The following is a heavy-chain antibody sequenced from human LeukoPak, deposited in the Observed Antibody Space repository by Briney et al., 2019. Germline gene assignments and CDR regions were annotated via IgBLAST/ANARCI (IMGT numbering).Heavy chain of an antibody. CDR3: IADTAGDLAF. CDR2: ILSNSAAI. CDR1: AFIFSGHW. D-gene: IGHD3-16*01. V-gene: IGHV3-9*01. Sequence: GGSLRLSCEGSAFIFSGHWMNWVRQTPGKGLEWVSGILSNSAAIGYGDSVKGRFTISRDAATNSLYLQMNSLKIEDTALYYCIADTAGDLAFWGQGTLVIVSS. J-gene: IGHJ4*02.